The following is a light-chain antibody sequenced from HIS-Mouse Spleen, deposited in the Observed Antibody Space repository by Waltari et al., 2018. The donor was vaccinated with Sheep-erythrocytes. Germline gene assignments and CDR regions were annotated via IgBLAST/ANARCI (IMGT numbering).Light chain of an antibody. CDR1: SSDVGGYNY. CDR3: SSYAGSNNYV. V-gene: IGLV2-8*01. Sequence: QSALTQPPSASGSPGQSVTISCTGTSSDVGGYNYVSWYQQHPGKAPKLMLYEVSKRPYGVPNRFAGSKSGNTASLTVSGLQAEDEADYYCSSYAGSNNYVFGTGTKVTVL. J-gene: IGLJ1*01. CDR2: EVS.